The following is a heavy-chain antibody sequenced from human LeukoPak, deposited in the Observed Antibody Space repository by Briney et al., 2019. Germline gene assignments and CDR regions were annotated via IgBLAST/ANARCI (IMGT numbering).Heavy chain of an antibody. CDR3: ARDSIAAFFDY. CDR2: INPSGGST. J-gene: IGHJ4*02. CDR1: GYTFTSYY. Sequence: ASVKVSCKASGYTFTSYYMHWVRQAPGQGLEWMGIINPSGGSTSYAQKFQGRVTMTRDMSTSTVYMELSSLRSEDTAVYYCARDSIAAFFDYWGQGTLVTVSS. D-gene: IGHD6-6*01. V-gene: IGHV1-46*01.